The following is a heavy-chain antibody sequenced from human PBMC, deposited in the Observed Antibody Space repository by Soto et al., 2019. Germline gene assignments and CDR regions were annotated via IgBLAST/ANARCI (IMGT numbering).Heavy chain of an antibody. Sequence: ASVKVSCKAIGYTSSSYGINWVRQAPGQGLEWMGWISVFNGDTKYAQKFQGRVAITKDPGTSTAHMELRSLRSDDAAVYFCATKDDHKDDEPYYYGWGVWGQGTTVTVSS. D-gene: IGHD3-16*01. V-gene: IGHV1-18*01. CDR3: ATKDDHKDDEPYYYGWGV. CDR2: ISVFNGDT. J-gene: IGHJ6*02. CDR1: GYTSSSYG.